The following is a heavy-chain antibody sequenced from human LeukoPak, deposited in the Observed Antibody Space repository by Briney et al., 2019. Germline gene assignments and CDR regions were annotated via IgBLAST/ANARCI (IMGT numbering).Heavy chain of an antibody. CDR2: IYYSGST. CDR3: ARARRGVVVKSDAFDI. V-gene: IGHV4-59*01. CDR1: GGSISSYY. Sequence: PETLSLTCTVSGGSISSYYWSWIRQPPGKGLEWIGYIYYSGSTNYNPSLKSRVRTSVDTSKKQFSLKLSSVTAADTPVYYCARARRGVVVKSDAFDIWGQGTMVTVSS. J-gene: IGHJ3*02. D-gene: IGHD2-15*01.